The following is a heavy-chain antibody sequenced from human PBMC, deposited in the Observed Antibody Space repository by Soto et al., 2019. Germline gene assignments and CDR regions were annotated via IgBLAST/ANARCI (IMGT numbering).Heavy chain of an antibody. CDR2: IYPNDSDT. Sequence: GESLKISCKGSGYSFSIYWIGWVRQMPGKGLEWMGIIYPNDSDTTYSPSFQGQVTISVDKPISTAYLQWSSLKASDTAIYYCVRRKVVVAATGGYYYYMDVWGKGTTVTVSS. D-gene: IGHD2-15*01. V-gene: IGHV5-51*01. J-gene: IGHJ6*03. CDR3: VRRKVVVAATGGYYYYMDV. CDR1: GYSFSIYW.